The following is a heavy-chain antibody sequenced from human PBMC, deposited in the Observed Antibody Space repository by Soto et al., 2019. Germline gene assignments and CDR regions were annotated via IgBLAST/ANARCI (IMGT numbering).Heavy chain of an antibody. J-gene: IGHJ4*02. CDR2: VIPNLGVT. V-gene: IGHV1-69*04. Sequence: ASLKVSCKTAGYTLSSYTFSCVRHTPGQGLEWMGRVIPNLGVTNYAKKFQGRFTIVVDTSTSTAYMELNSLRYEDTAVYYCARDKGYCSDTSCPDFEYWGQGTLVTVSS. D-gene: IGHD2-15*01. CDR3: ARDKGYCSDTSCPDFEY. CDR1: GYTLSSYT.